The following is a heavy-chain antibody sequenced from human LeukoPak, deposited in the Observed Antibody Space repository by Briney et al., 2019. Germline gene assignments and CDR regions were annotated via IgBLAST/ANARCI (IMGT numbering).Heavy chain of an antibody. Sequence: SVKVSFKASGFTFTSSAMQWVRQARGQRLEWIGWIVVGSGNTNYAQKFQERVTITRDMSTSTAYMELSSLRSEDTAVYYCAAGLYSSSWYEGEFDYWGQGTLVTVSS. CDR3: AAGLYSSSWYEGEFDY. CDR2: IVVGSGNT. J-gene: IGHJ4*02. CDR1: GFTFTSSA. D-gene: IGHD6-13*01. V-gene: IGHV1-58*02.